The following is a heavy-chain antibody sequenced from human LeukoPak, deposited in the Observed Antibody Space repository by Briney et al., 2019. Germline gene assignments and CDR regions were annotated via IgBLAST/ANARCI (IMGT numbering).Heavy chain of an antibody. CDR3: AKDQLGSDI. Sequence: GGSLRLSCAASGFTFSSYAMSWFGRAPGKGLEWVSAISGSGGSTYYADSVKGRFTISRDNSKNTLYLQMNSLRAEDTAVYYCAKDQLGSDIWGQGTMVTVSS. V-gene: IGHV3-23*01. J-gene: IGHJ3*02. CDR2: ISGSGGST. D-gene: IGHD7-27*01. CDR1: GFTFSSYA.